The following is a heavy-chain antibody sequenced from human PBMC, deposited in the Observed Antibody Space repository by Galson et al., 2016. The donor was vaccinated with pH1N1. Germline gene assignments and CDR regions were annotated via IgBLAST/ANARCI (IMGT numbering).Heavy chain of an antibody. Sequence: SVKVSCKASGYTFTGHYIHWVRQVPGQGLGWMGWINPDSGGTKYAQKFQGWVTMTRDTTISATYMELSRLRSDDTAIYYCARILSATRGYDYWGQGTRVTVSS. D-gene: IGHD6-25*01. CDR1: GYTFTGHY. V-gene: IGHV1-2*04. J-gene: IGHJ4*02. CDR3: ARILSATRGYDY. CDR2: INPDSGGT.